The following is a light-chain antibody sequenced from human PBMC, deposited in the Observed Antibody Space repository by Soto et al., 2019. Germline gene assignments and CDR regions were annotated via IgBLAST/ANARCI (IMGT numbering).Light chain of an antibody. V-gene: IGKV1-12*01. Sequence: DIQMTQSPSSVSASVGDRVTITCRASQNIDKWIAWYQQKPGKAPKLLIYAASSLRGGVPSRFSGSGSRTDFTRTISSLQPEDFATYSCQHARSFPITFGHGTRLE. J-gene: IGKJ5*01. CDR2: AAS. CDR1: QNIDKW. CDR3: QHARSFPIT.